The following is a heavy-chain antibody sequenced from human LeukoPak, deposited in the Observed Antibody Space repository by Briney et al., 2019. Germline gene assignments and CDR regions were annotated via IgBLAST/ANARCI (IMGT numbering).Heavy chain of an antibody. CDR1: GFTFSSYA. Sequence: GGSLRLSCAASGFTFSSYAMSWVRQAPGKGLEWVSAISGSGGSTYYADPVKGRFTISRDNSKNTLYLQMNSLRAEDTAVYYCAKTPVSVVAMGLFDYWGQGTLVTVSS. CDR2: ISGSGGST. D-gene: IGHD3-22*01. V-gene: IGHV3-23*01. CDR3: AKTPVSVVAMGLFDY. J-gene: IGHJ4*02.